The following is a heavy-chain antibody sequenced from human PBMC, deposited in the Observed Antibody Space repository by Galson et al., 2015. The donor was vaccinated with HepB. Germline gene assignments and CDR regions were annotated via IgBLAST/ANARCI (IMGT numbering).Heavy chain of an antibody. V-gene: IGHV3-21*01. CDR3: ARDRAMCDY. D-gene: IGHD5-18*01. J-gene: IGHJ4*02. CDR1: GFTFSSYS. CDR2: ISSSSSYI. Sequence: SLRLSCAASGFTFSSYSMNWVRQAPGKGLEWVSSISSSSSYIYYAYSVKGRFTISRDNAKNSLYLQMNSLRAEDAAVYYCARDRAMCDYWGQGTLVTVSS.